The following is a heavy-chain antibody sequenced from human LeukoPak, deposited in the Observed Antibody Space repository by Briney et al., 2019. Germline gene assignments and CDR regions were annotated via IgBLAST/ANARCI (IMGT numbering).Heavy chain of an antibody. D-gene: IGHD3-10*01. CDR2: IWYDGSNK. CDR1: GFTFSSYG. V-gene: IGHV3-33*06. Sequence: GGSLRLSCAASGFTFSSYGMHWVRQAPGKGLEWVAVIWYDGSNKYYADSVEGRFTISRDNSKNTLYLQMNSLRAEDTAVYYCAKNGSGPSYWGQGTLVTVSS. J-gene: IGHJ4*02. CDR3: AKNGSGPSY.